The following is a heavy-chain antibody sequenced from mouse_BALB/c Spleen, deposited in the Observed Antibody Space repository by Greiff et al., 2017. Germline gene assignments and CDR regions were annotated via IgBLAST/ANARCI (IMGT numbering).Heavy chain of an antibody. V-gene: IGHV5-17*02. CDR1: GFTFSSFG. Sequence: EVKLVESGGGLVQPGGSRKLSCAASGFTFSSFGMHWVRQAPEKGLEWVAYISSGSSTIYYADTVKGRFTISRDNPKNTLFLQMTSLRSEDTAMYYCARDYDYEGFAYWGQGTLVTVSA. J-gene: IGHJ3*01. CDR2: ISSGSSTI. CDR3: ARDYDYEGFAY. D-gene: IGHD2-4*01.